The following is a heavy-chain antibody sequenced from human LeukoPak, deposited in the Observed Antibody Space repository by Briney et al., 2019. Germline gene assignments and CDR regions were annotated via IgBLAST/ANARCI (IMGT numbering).Heavy chain of an antibody. CDR1: GGTFSSYT. V-gene: IGHV1-69*04. J-gene: IGHJ6*04. CDR2: IIPILGIA. Sequence: VKVSCKASGGTFSSYTISWVRQAPGQGGEWMGRIIPILGIANYAQKFQGRVTITADESTSTAYMELSSLRSEDTAVYYCARDEAYYYGSGSYWYGMDVWGKGTTVTVSS. CDR3: ARDEAYYYGSGSYWYGMDV. D-gene: IGHD3-10*01.